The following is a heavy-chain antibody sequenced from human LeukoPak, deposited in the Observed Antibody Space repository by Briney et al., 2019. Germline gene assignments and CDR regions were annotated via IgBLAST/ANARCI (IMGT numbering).Heavy chain of an antibody. CDR1: GFTFSSHW. J-gene: IGHJ4*02. Sequence: GGSLRLSCAASGFTFSSHWMTWVRQARGKALQCLASIKPDGGDKYYVGSVKGRFIISRDNAKNSLFLQMSSLGVGDTAVYYCARHSDRRDDYWGQGMLVTVSS. CDR3: ARHSDRRDDY. V-gene: IGHV3-7*05. CDR2: IKPDGGDK.